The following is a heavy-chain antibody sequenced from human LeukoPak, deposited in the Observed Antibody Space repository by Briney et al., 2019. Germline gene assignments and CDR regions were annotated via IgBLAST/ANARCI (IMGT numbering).Heavy chain of an antibody. J-gene: IGHJ4*02. Sequence: SETLSLTCTVSGGSMSSHYWSWVRQPPGKALEWIGYISHGGQTLSNPSLSSRVTISVETSNNQFSLKLTSVTAADTAVYFCARDTYYTSGTYYIDYFDSWGQGALVTVSS. CDR1: GGSMSSHY. V-gene: IGHV4-59*11. CDR3: ARDTYYTSGTYYIDYFDS. D-gene: IGHD3-10*01. CDR2: ISHGGQT.